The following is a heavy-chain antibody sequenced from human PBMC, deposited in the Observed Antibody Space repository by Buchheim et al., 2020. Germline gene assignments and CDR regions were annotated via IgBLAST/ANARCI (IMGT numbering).Heavy chain of an antibody. CDR1: GFMFDDHA. CDR3: ARDPGIAAAGTGRFDY. CDR2: INIDGSSA. J-gene: IGHJ4*02. D-gene: IGHD6-13*01. V-gene: IGHV3-74*01. Sequence: EVQLVESGGGLVHPGSSLRLSCAASGFMFDDHAMHWVRQAPGKGLVWVSRINIDGSSARHADSVKGRFTISRGNAKNTLYLQMNSLRAGDTAVYYCARDPGIAAAGTGRFDYWGQGTL.